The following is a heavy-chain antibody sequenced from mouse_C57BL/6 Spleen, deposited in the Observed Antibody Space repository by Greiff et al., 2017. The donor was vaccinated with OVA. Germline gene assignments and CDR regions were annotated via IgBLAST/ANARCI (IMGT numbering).Heavy chain of an antibody. D-gene: IGHD2-4*01. J-gene: IGHJ4*01. CDR2: INPNYGTT. CDR3: ARKGRRDYAYAMDY. V-gene: IGHV1-39*01. Sequence: VQLQQSGPELVKPGASVKISCKASGYSFTDYNMNWVKQSNGKSLEWIGVINPNYGTTSYNQKFKGKATLTVDQSSSTAYMQLNSLTSEDSAVYYGARKGRRDYAYAMDYWGQGTSVTVSS. CDR1: GYSFTDYN.